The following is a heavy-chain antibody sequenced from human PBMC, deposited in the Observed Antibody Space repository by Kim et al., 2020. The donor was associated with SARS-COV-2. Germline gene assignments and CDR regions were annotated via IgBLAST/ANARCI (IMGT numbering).Heavy chain of an antibody. D-gene: IGHD3-9*01. J-gene: IGHJ6*01. Sequence: ASVKVSCKATGYTFTSYAMNWVRQAPGQGLEWMGWIYTNTGNPTSAQGFTGRFVFSLDTSVSTAYRQISILKAEDTAVYYCASSLLVAGHQYYYVYGMDV. CDR2: IYTNTGNP. CDR3: ASSLLVAGHQYYYVYGMDV. CDR1: GYTFTSYA. V-gene: IGHV7-4-1*02.